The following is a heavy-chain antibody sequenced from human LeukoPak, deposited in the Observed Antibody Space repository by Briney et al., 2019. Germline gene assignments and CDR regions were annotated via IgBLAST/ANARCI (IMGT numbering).Heavy chain of an antibody. CDR1: RFTFSTYA. Sequence: SGGSLRLSCAASRFTFSTYAVSWVRQAPRKGLEWVSAISGNGGSTYYADSVKGRFTISRDNSKNTLFLQMNSLRAEDTAVYYCARGYIYGYHYWGQGTLVTVSS. J-gene: IGHJ4*02. CDR3: ARGYIYGYHY. D-gene: IGHD5-18*01. V-gene: IGHV3-23*01. CDR2: ISGNGGST.